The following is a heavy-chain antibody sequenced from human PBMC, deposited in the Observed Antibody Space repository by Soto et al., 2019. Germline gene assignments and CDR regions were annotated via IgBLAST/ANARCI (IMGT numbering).Heavy chain of an antibody. Sequence: ASVKVSCKTSGYSFTKYGLHWVRQAPGQSLEWMGWINPGNGDTKYSQKFQGRVTITRDTSATTAYMELSSLRSEDSAVFYCARTDCSSTSCYNYYYYGMDVWGQGTTVTV. V-gene: IGHV1-3*01. CDR2: INPGNGDT. CDR3: ARTDCSSTSCYNYYYYGMDV. CDR1: GYSFTKYG. D-gene: IGHD2-2*01. J-gene: IGHJ6*02.